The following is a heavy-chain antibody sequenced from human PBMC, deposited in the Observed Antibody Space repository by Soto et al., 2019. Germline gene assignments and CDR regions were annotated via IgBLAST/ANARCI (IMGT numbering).Heavy chain of an antibody. CDR3: ARHGPCQRLTVITVVNH. CDR1: GGSISSSSYY. Sequence: SESLSLTCTVSGGSISSSSYYWGWIRQPPGKGLEWIGNIYYSGSTYYNPSLTSRVTISVYKSINQFSLRLSSLTDADTAAYSRARHGPCQRLTVITVVNHWGQRNLVTVT. D-gene: IGHD3-22*01. V-gene: IGHV4-39*01. J-gene: IGHJ5*02. CDR2: IYYSGST.